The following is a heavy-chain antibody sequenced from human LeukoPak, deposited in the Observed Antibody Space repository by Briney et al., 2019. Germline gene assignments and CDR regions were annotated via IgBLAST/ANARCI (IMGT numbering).Heavy chain of an antibody. CDR1: GFTFSSYD. D-gene: IGHD1-1*01. Sequence: GGSLRLSCAASGFTFSSYDMSWVRQAPGKGLEWVSAISGSGGSTYYADSVKGRFTISRDNSKNTLYLQMNSLRAEDTAVYYCAKDHGATHYYFDYWGQGTLVTVSS. V-gene: IGHV3-23*01. CDR2: ISGSGGST. CDR3: AKDHGATHYYFDY. J-gene: IGHJ4*02.